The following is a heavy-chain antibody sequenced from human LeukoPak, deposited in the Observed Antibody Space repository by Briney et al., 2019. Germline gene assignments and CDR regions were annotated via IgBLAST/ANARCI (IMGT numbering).Heavy chain of an antibody. Sequence: GGSLRLSCAASGFTFRNYNMHWVRQPPGKGLEWVAFIRNEGGNKNYADSEKGRFTLYRDNSKNALSLKMDSLRGEDLAVFFCAKDASGGASDYWGQGTRVTVSA. D-gene: IGHD5-12*01. CDR3: AKDASGGASDY. J-gene: IGHJ4*02. V-gene: IGHV3-30*02. CDR1: GFTFRNYN. CDR2: IRNEGGNK.